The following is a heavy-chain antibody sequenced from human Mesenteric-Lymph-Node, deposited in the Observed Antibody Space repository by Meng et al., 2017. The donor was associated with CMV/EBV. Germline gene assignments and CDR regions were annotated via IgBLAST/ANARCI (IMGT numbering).Heavy chain of an antibody. J-gene: IGHJ4*02. V-gene: IGHV5-51*01. Sequence: CKGSGYSFTRYWIAWVRQMPGKGLEWMGIVYPGDSDTRYSPSFQGQVTISADKSISTAYLQWSTLKASDTAMYYCARQASSGWGVFDYWGQGTLVTVSS. CDR2: VYPGDSDT. CDR3: ARQASSGWGVFDY. D-gene: IGHD6-19*01. CDR1: GYSFTRYW.